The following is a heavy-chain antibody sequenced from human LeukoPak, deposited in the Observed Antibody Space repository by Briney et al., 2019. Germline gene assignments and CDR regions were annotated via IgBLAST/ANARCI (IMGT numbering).Heavy chain of an antibody. J-gene: IGHJ6*02. D-gene: IGHD5-18*01. Sequence: PGGSLRLSCAASGFTFDDYGMSWVRQAPGKGLEWVSGINWNGGSTGYADSVKGRFTISRDNAKNSLYLQMNSLRAEDTALYHCARDYVQLWPTTFYYYYYGMDVWGQGTTVTVSS. V-gene: IGHV3-20*01. CDR3: ARDYVQLWPTTFYYYYYGMDV. CDR2: INWNGGST. CDR1: GFTFDDYG.